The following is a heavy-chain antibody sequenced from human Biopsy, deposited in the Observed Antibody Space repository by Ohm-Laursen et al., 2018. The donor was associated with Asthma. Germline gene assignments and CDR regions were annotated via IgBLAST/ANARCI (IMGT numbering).Heavy chain of an antibody. CDR2: ISYTGST. V-gene: IGHV4-39*07. CDR1: GGSLSSSSYD. J-gene: IGHJ4*02. Sequence: LETLSLTCTVSGGSLSSSSYDWGWIRQPPGKGLEWIGSISYTGSTSYNASLKSRITMSVDTSKNRMFLELTSVTAADTAIYYCVRAVRNEQWLAPFDYWGQGKPVTVSS. D-gene: IGHD6-19*01. CDR3: VRAVRNEQWLAPFDY.